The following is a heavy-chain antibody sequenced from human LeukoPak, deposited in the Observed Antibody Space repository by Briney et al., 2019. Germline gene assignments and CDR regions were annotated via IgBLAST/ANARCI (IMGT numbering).Heavy chain of an antibody. D-gene: IGHD3-10*01. Sequence: SETLSLTCTVSGGSVSSHYWSWIRQPPGKTLEWIGYIYYSGSTNYNPSLRSRVTISVDSSKDQFSLKLSSVTAADTAVYYCARGSGQWGFDSWGQGTLVTVSS. CDR1: GGSVSSHY. V-gene: IGHV4-59*02. J-gene: IGHJ4*02. CDR2: IYYSGST. CDR3: ARGSGQWGFDS.